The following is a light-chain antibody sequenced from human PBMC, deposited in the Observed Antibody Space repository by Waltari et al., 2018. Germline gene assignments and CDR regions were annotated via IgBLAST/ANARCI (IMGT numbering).Light chain of an antibody. CDR2: KTN. CDR1: PCPASTTSY. J-gene: IGLJ3*02. CDR3: LLYMGSGIWV. V-gene: IGLV8-61*01. Sequence: QTVVTQEPSLSVSPGGTVPLTCHLSPCPASTTSYARWYQQTPGQAPRTLVYKTNTRSSGVPDRFSGSILGNKAALTITGAQADDESDYYCLLYMGSGIWVFGGGTKLTVL.